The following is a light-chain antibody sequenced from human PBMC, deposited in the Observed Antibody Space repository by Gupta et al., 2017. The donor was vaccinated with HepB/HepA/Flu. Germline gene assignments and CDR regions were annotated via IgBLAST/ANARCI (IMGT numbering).Light chain of an antibody. CDR2: AAS. CDR3: QESDNTPIT. J-gene: IGKJ4*01. Sequence: DMQMTQPPSSLSASVGDRVTITCRASQSISTYLNWYQQKPGKAPKLLIYAASSWQSGVPSRFSGSGSGTDFTLTISRLQPEDFATYFCQESDNTPITFGRGTKVEIK. V-gene: IGKV1-39*01. CDR1: QSISTY.